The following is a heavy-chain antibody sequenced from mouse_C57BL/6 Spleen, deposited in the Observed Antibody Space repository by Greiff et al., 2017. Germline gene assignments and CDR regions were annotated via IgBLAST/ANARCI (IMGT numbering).Heavy chain of an antibody. D-gene: IGHD2-3*01. Sequence: VKLVESGAELVRPGTSVKMSCKASGYTFTNYWIGWAKQRPGHGLEWIGDIYPGGGYTNYNEKFKGKATLTADKSSSTAYMQFSSLTSEDSAIYYCARDDPAWFAYWGQGTLVTVSA. J-gene: IGHJ3*01. CDR3: ARDDPAWFAY. CDR1: GYTFTNYW. V-gene: IGHV1-63*01. CDR2: IYPGGGYT.